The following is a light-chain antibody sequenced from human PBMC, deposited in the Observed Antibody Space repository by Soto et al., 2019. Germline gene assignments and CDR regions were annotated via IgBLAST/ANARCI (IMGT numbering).Light chain of an antibody. Sequence: IVLTQCPATLSLSPGESATLSCRASQGVXSYFCWYQQKPGQAPRIRXYGASTRATDIPARLSGSGSGTEFTLTISSLQSEDAAIYYCQQGGNGTLTFGQGTRLEIK. CDR2: GAS. CDR3: QQGGNGTLT. J-gene: IGKJ5*01. CDR1: QGVXSY. V-gene: IGKV3-11*01.